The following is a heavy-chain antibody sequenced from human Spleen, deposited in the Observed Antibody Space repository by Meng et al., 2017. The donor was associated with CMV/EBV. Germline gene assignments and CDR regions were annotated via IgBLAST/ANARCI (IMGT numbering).Heavy chain of an antibody. CDR3: ARDAISYDFWSQTAYGMDA. Sequence: TCAASGFTFSDYLMHWVRQAPGQGLEWMGRIIPILGIANYAQKFQGRVTITADKSTSTAYMELSSLRSEDTAVYYCARDAISYDFWSQTAYGMDAWGQGTTVTVSS. V-gene: IGHV1-69*04. CDR2: IIPILGIA. CDR1: GFTFSDYL. J-gene: IGHJ6*02. D-gene: IGHD3-3*01.